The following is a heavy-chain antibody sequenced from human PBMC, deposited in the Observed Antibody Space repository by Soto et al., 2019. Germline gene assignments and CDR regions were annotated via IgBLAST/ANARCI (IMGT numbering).Heavy chain of an antibody. CDR3: ARDSAGTQPPDDAFDI. V-gene: IGHV3-21*01. J-gene: IGHJ3*02. CDR1: GFTFSSYS. CDR2: ISSSSSYI. Sequence: GGSLRLSCAASGFTFSSYSMNWVRQAPGKGLEWVSSISSSSSYIYYADSVKGRFTISRDNAKNSLYLQMNSLRAEDTAVYYCARDSAGTQPPDDAFDIWGQGTMVTVSS. D-gene: IGHD1-1*01.